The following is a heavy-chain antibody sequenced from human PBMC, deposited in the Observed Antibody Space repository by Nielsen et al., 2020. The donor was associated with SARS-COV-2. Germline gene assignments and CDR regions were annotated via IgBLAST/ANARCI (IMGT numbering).Heavy chain of an antibody. CDR3: ARYDFWSGYALEMDV. J-gene: IGHJ6*02. D-gene: IGHD3-3*01. CDR2: IVGSGGST. V-gene: IGHV3-23*01. Sequence: GGSLRLSCAASGFTFSTYAMSWVRQAPGKGLEWVSGIVGSGGSTYYADSVKGRFTVSRDNSKNTLYLQMNSLRDEDTAVYYCARYDFWSGYALEMDVWGQGTTVTVSS. CDR1: GFTFSTYA.